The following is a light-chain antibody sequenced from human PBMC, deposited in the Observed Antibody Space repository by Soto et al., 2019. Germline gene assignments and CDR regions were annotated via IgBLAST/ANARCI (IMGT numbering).Light chain of an antibody. CDR2: GAY. J-gene: IGKJ5*01. V-gene: IGKV1-27*01. Sequence: PSSLSASVGDRVTITCRASQVIGNYLAWYQQKPGKVPKLLIYGAYTLQSGVPSRFSGSGSGTDFTLTISSLQPEDFATYDCQQSYSTPITFGQGTRLEIK. CDR1: QVIGNY. CDR3: QQSYSTPIT.